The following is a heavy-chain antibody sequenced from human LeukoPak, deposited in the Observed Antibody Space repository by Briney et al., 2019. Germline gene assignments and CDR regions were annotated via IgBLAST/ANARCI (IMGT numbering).Heavy chain of an antibody. CDR1: GGSISSYY. D-gene: IGHD6-13*01. Sequence: SETLSLTCTVSGGSISSYYWSWIRQPPGKGLEWIGYIYYSGSTNYNPSLKSRVTISVDTSKNQFSLKLSSVTAADTAVYYCARLVATAAHDAFDIWGQGTMVTVSS. CDR2: IYYSGST. J-gene: IGHJ3*02. V-gene: IGHV4-59*08. CDR3: ARLVATAAHDAFDI.